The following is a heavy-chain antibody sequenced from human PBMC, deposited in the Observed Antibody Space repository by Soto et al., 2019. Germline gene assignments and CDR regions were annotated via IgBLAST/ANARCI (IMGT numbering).Heavy chain of an antibody. CDR2: IYYSGST. D-gene: IGHD3-9*01. CDR3: ASAILTGYVIFDY. J-gene: IGHJ4*02. V-gene: IGHV4-31*03. CDR1: GGSISSGGYY. Sequence: SETLSLTSTVSGGSISSGGYYWSWIRQHPGKGLEWIGYIYYSGSTYYNPSLKSRVTISVDTSKNQFSLKLSSVTAADTAVYYCASAILTGYVIFDYWGQGTLVTVSS.